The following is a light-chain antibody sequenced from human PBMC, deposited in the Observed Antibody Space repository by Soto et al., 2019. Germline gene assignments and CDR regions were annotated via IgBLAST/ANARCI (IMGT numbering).Light chain of an antibody. V-gene: IGLV1-44*01. CDR1: SSNIGSYT. CDR3: AAWDDSLNGL. J-gene: IGLJ2*01. Sequence: QPVLTQPPSASGTPGQRVTISCSGSSSNIGSYTVNWYQQLPGTAPKLLIYSNDQRPSGVPDRFSGSKSGTSASLAISGLQSEDEAEYYCAAWDDSLNGLFGGGTKVTVL. CDR2: SND.